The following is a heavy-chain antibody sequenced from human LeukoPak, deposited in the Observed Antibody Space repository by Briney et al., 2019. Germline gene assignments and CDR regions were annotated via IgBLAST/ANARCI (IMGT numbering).Heavy chain of an antibody. CDR2: ISYDGSNK. V-gene: IGHV3-30*18. CDR3: AKSLVVVVPAAASPFYYYYGMDV. J-gene: IGHJ6*02. D-gene: IGHD2-2*01. CDR1: GFTFSSYG. Sequence: PGGSLRLSWAASGFTFSSYGMHWVRQAPGKGLEWVAVISYDGSNKYYADSVKGRFTISRDNSKNTLYLQMNSLRAEDTAVYYCAKSLVVVVPAAASPFYYYYGMDVWGQGTTVTVSS.